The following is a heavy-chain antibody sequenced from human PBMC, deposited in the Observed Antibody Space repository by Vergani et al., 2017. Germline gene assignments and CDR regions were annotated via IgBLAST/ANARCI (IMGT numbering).Heavy chain of an antibody. V-gene: IGHV3-66*01. D-gene: IGHD3-10*01. CDR1: GFIVSSHY. CDR3: AKDPAYYGSGSYHVA. Sequence: VQLVESGGGLVQPEGSLRLSCAVSGFIVSSHYMTWVRQAPGKGLEWVAVIHRGGSIFYADSVMGRFTISRDRSKNTLDLHMNSLKAEDTAVYYCAKDPAYYGSGSYHVAWGQGSLVTVSS. J-gene: IGHJ5*02. CDR2: IHRGGSI.